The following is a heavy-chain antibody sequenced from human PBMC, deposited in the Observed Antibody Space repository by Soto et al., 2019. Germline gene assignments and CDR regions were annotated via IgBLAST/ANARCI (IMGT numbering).Heavy chain of an antibody. V-gene: IGHV3-21*01. CDR2: ISSRSDI. Sequence: GESLKISCAASGFTFSSYGINWVRQAPGKGLEWVSSISSRSDIYYADSVKGRFTISRDNAKNSVSLQMNSLRAEDTAVYYCAREYTAWPLAYGLDVWGQGTTVTVSS. D-gene: IGHD2-2*02. CDR1: GFTFSSYG. J-gene: IGHJ6*02. CDR3: AREYTAWPLAYGLDV.